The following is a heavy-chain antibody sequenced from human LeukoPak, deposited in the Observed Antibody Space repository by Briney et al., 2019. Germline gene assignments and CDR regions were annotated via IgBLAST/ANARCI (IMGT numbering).Heavy chain of an antibody. V-gene: IGHV1-3*01. D-gene: IGHD3-9*01. CDR2: INAGNGNT. Sequence: GDRFTGYEMSCGCPPPRQKIEWMGWINAGNGNTKYSQKFQGRVTITRDTSASTAYMELSSLRSEDTAVYYCARVRGSGYDTIYYFVYWGQGTLVTVSS. J-gene: IGHJ4*02. CDR1: GDRFTGYE. CDR3: ARVRGSGYDTIYYFVY.